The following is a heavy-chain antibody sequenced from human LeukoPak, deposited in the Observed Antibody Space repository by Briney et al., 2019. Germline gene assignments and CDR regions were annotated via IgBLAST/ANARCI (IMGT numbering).Heavy chain of an antibody. CDR3: ARGLRVRGVIKPFDY. Sequence: PSETLSLTCAVYGESFSGYCWSWIRQPPGKGLEWIGEINHSGSTNYNASLKSRVTISVDTSKNQFSLELSSVTAADTAVYYCARGLRVRGVIKPFDYWGQGTLVTVSS. CDR2: INHSGST. J-gene: IGHJ4*02. V-gene: IGHV4-34*01. CDR1: GESFSGYC. D-gene: IGHD3-10*01.